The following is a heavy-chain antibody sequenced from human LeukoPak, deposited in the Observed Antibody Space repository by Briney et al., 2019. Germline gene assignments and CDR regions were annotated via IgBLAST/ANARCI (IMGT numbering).Heavy chain of an antibody. V-gene: IGHV3-21*01. CDR1: GFTFSSYS. J-gene: IGHJ4*02. CDR3: ARDTYPGSGSYYIFDY. Sequence: GGSLRLSCAASGFTFSSYSMNWVRQAPGKGLEWVSSISSSSSYIYYADSVKGRFTISRDNAKNSLYLQMNSLRAEDTAVYYCARDTYPGSGSYYIFDYWGQGTLVTVSS. D-gene: IGHD1-26*01. CDR2: ISSSSSYI.